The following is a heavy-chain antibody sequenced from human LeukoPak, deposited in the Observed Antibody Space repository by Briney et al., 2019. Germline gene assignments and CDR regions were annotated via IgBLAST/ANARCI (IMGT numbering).Heavy chain of an antibody. CDR3: ARDASEDIVVVVAASGFDY. Sequence: PGGSLRLSCAASGFTFSSYSMNWVRQAPGKGLEWVSSISSGSSYIYYADSVKGRFTISRDNAKNSLYLQMNSLRAEDTAVYYCARDASEDIVVVVAASGFDYWGQGTLVTVSS. V-gene: IGHV3-21*01. D-gene: IGHD2-15*01. J-gene: IGHJ4*02. CDR1: GFTFSSYS. CDR2: ISSGSSYI.